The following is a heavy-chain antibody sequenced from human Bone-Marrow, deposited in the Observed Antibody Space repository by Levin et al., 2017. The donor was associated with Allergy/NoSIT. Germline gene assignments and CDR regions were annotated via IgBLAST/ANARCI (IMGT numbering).Heavy chain of an antibody. Sequence: ASVKVSCKASGYTFTGYYMHWVRQAPGQGLEWMGWINPNSGGTNYAQKFQGRVTMTRDTSISTAYMELSRLRSDDTAVYYCARVLWYCSGGSCYSRRWFDPWGQGTLVTVSS. CDR2: INPNSGGT. V-gene: IGHV1-2*02. CDR1: GYTFTGYY. D-gene: IGHD2-15*01. J-gene: IGHJ5*02. CDR3: ARVLWYCSGGSCYSRRWFDP.